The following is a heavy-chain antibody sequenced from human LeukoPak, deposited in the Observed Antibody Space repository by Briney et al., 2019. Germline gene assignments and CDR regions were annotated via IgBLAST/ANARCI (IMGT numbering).Heavy chain of an antibody. CDR3: ARGRKGGSAL. CDR1: GESFSGFY. V-gene: IGHV4-34*01. J-gene: IGHJ4*02. Sequence: SETLSLTCDVYGESFSGFYWNWIRQPPGKGLEWIGEIDHSGSTNYNPSLKSRVTISVDRANNQFSLKLSSVTAADTAFYFCARGRKGGSALWGQGTLVTVSS. CDR2: IDHSGST. D-gene: IGHD3-10*01.